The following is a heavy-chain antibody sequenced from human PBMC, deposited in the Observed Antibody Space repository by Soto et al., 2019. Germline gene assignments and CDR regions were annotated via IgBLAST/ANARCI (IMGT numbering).Heavy chain of an antibody. CDR2: IYPGDSDT. Sequence: GESLKISCKGSGYSFTSYWIGWVRQMPGKGLEWMGIIYPGDSDTRYSPSFQGQVTISADKSISTAYLQWSSLKASDTAMYYCARRGGSSRALHYGMDVWGQGTTVTVSS. J-gene: IGHJ6*02. CDR1: GYSFTSYW. D-gene: IGHD6-6*01. V-gene: IGHV5-51*01. CDR3: ARRGGSSRALHYGMDV.